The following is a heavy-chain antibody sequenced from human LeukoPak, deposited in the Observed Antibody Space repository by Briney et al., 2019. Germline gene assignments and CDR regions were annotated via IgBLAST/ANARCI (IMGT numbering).Heavy chain of an antibody. V-gene: IGHV4-39*02. CDR1: GGSVRSTSYY. CDR3: VTIKGLYYFYHYMDV. CDR2: IFYSGNT. J-gene: IGHJ6*03. D-gene: IGHD3-10*01. Sequence: SETLSLTCTVSGGSVRSTSYYWGWIRQPPGKGLEWIASIFYSGNTNYNPSLKSRVTISVDTSKNHFSLKLSSVTAADTAVYYCVTIKGLYYFYHYMDVWGKGTTVTISS.